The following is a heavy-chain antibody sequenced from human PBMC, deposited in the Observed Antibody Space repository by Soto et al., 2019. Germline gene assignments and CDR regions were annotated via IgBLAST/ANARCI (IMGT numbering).Heavy chain of an antibody. Sequence: EVQLVESGGGLVKPGGSLRLSCAASGFTFSNAWMSWIRQAPGKGLEWVGRIKSKTDGGTADYAAPVKGRFTISRDDSTNTMYLQRNSMNTEDTAVYYGTTLASRCGHGMDVWGQGTTVTVSS. J-gene: IGHJ6*02. CDR1: GFTFSNAW. D-gene: IGHD3-3*02. CDR2: IKSKTDGGTA. V-gene: IGHV3-15*01. CDR3: TTLASRCGHGMDV.